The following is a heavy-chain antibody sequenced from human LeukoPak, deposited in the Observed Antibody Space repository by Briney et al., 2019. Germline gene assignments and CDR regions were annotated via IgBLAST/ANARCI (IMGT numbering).Heavy chain of an antibody. CDR2: ISGSGDNT. Sequence: GGSLRLSCAGSGFTFRSYTMTWVRKPPGKGLEWVSAISGSGDNTKYADSVKGRFTVSRDNSKDTLYLQMNSLRAEDTARYYCAKDRTTSGTFFPDDWGQGTLVTVSS. V-gene: IGHV3-23*01. J-gene: IGHJ4*02. CDR1: GFTFRSYT. D-gene: IGHD1-14*01. CDR3: AKDRTTSGTFFPDD.